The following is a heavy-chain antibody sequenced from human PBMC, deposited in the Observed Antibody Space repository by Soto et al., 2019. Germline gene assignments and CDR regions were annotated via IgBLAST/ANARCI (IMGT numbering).Heavy chain of an antibody. D-gene: IGHD6-19*01. V-gene: IGHV4-59*01. Sequence: QVQLQESGPGLVKPSETLSLICTISGASISTYYWSWIRQPPGKGLEWIGYIYYSGSTNYHPSLENRVTISVDTSETQCSLELTSVTAADTAVYYCASPAVAVGILPFVYWCQDPLVTLSS. CDR1: GASISTYY. CDR3: ASPAVAVGILPFVY. CDR2: IYYSGST. J-gene: IGHJ4*01.